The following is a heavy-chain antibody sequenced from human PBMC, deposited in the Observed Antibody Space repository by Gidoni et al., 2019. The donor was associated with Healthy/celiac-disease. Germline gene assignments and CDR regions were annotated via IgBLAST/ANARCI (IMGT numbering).Heavy chain of an antibody. V-gene: IGHV3-23*01. J-gene: IGHJ4*02. CDR3: AKEAGYYGSGSYYPFDY. CDR2: ISGSGGST. Sequence: EVPLLESGGGLVQPGGSLRLSCAASGFTFSRYAMSWVRQAPGKGLEWVSAISGSGGSTYYADSVKGRFTISRDNSKNTLYLQMNSLRAEDTAVYYCAKEAGYYGSGSYYPFDYWGQGTLVTVSS. D-gene: IGHD3-10*01. CDR1: GFTFSRYA.